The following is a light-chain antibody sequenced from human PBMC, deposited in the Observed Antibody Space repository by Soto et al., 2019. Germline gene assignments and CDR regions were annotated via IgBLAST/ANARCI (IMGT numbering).Light chain of an antibody. CDR1: SNDVGSYNL. V-gene: IGLV2-14*02. Sequence: QSALTQPASVSGSPGQSITISCTGTSNDVGSYNLVSWYQQHPGKAPKVMIYEGSKRPSGVSNRFSGSKSGNTASLTISGLQAEDEADYYCSSYTSSSTLVFGGGTKLTVL. CDR3: SSYTSSSTLV. J-gene: IGLJ3*02. CDR2: EGS.